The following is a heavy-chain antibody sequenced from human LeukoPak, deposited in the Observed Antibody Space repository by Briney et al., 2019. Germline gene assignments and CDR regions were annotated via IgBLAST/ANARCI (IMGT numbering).Heavy chain of an antibody. J-gene: IGHJ6*03. V-gene: IGHV3-7*01. D-gene: IGHD4-11*01. CDR3: TRVEETATTAAIIRKYSYYYYYMDV. Sequence: GGSLRLSCAASGFTFSSYWMSWVRQAPGKGLEWVANIEQDGSEKHYVDSVKGRFTISRDNAKNSLYLQMSSLRAEDTAVYYCTRVEETATTAAIIRKYSYYYYYMDVWGKGNTVTVSS. CDR1: GFTFSSYW. CDR2: IEQDGSEK.